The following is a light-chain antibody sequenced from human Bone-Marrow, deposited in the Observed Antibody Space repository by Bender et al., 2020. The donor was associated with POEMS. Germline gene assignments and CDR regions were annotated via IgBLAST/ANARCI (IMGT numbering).Light chain of an antibody. CDR3: QSADDSGDFVV. Sequence: SYVLTQPPSVSVAPGQTARITCGGDNIGSESVHWYQQRPGQAPVLVIYKDTERPSGIPERFSGSSSGTTLTLTISGAQAEDEADYYCQSADDSGDFVVFGGGTKLTVL. CDR1: NIGSES. J-gene: IGLJ2*01. V-gene: IGLV3-25*03. CDR2: KDT.